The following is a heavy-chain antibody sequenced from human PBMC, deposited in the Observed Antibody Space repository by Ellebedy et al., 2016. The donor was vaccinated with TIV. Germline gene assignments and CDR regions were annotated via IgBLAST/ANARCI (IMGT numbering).Heavy chain of an antibody. J-gene: IGHJ4*02. D-gene: IGHD3-22*01. CDR1: GYTFTGHY. Sequence: AASVKVSCKASGYTFTGHYMHWVRQAPGQGLEWMGWINPNSGGTNYAQKFQGRVTMTRDTSIRTAYMELSRLRSDDTAVYYCASWSRSGYYFRYWGQGTLVTVSS. CDR2: INPNSGGT. CDR3: ASWSRSGYYFRY. V-gene: IGHV1-2*02.